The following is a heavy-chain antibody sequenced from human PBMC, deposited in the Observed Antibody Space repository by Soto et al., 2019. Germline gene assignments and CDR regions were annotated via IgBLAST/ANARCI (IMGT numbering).Heavy chain of an antibody. V-gene: IGHV1-46*01. D-gene: IGHD3-3*01. CDR1: GYTFTSSG. CDR3: STSGITIFGVVITYYYGMDV. J-gene: IGHJ6*02. CDR2: INPSGGST. Sequence: ASVKVSCKASGYTFTSSGISWVRQAPGQGLEWMGIINPSGGSTSYAQKFQGRVTMTRDTSTSTVYMELSSLRSEDTAVYYCSTSGITIFGVVITYYYGMDVWGQGTTVTVSS.